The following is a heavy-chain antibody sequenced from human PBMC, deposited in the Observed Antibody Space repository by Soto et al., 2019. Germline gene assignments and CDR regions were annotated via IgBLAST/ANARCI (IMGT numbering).Heavy chain of an antibody. D-gene: IGHD2-21*01. CDR2: IGSLNHYN. CDR1: GFNFNEYY. CDR3: ARLVSRPYFDC. V-gene: IGHV3-11*06. Sequence: QVQLVESGGGLVEPGGSLRLSCAASGFNFNEYYMSWIRQAPGKGLEYIAYIGSLNHYNNYADFVKGRFTISIDAAKNALQLQMSSLRSEDTAGYYCARLVSRPYFDCWGRGTLVNASS. J-gene: IGHJ4*02.